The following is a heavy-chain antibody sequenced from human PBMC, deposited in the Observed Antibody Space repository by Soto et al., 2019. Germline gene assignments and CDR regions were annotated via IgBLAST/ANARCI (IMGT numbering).Heavy chain of an antibody. CDR1: GGSFSGYY. CDR3: ARPVSSSWLEYFQH. D-gene: IGHD6-13*01. CDR2: INHSGST. J-gene: IGHJ1*01. Sequence: SETLSLTCAVYGGSFSGYYWSWVRQPPGKGLEWIGEINHSGSTNYNPSLKSRVTISVDNAKNSLYLQMNSLRAEDTAVYYCARPVSSSWLEYFQHWGQGTLVTVSS. V-gene: IGHV4-34*01.